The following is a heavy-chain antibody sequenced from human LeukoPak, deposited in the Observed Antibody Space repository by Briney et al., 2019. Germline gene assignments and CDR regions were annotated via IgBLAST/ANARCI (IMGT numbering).Heavy chain of an antibody. CDR3: ARDVGSNYDFWSGYLDY. Sequence: SVTVSCKASGGTFSSYAISWVRQAPGQGLEWMGGIIPIFGTANYAQKFQGRVTITTDESTSTAYMELSSLRSEDTAVYYCARDVGSNYDFWSGYLDYWGQGTLVTVSS. J-gene: IGHJ4*02. V-gene: IGHV1-69*05. D-gene: IGHD3-3*01. CDR2: IIPIFGTA. CDR1: GGTFSSYA.